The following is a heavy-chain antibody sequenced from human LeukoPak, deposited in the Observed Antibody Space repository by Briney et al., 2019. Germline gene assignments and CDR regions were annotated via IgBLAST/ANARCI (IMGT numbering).Heavy chain of an antibody. CDR1: GFTVSSYY. J-gene: IGHJ6*02. D-gene: IGHD4-11*01. CDR3: ARSYSNHLFGMDV. Sequence: GGSLRLSCAGSGFTVSSYYMTWVRQAPGKGLEWVSVMYSGGSTYYADSVKGRVAISRDNSQNTVFLQMNRVRVEDTAVYYCARSYSNHLFGMDVWGQGTAVTVSS. V-gene: IGHV3-66*01. CDR2: MYSGGST.